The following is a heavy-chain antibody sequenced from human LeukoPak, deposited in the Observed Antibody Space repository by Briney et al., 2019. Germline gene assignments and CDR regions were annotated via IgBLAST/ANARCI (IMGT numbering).Heavy chain of an antibody. CDR3: ARGEDIVVVIAATHVRPNDY. J-gene: IGHJ4*02. D-gene: IGHD2-15*01. CDR1: QFTVSSKY. Sequence: GGSLRLSCGASQFTVSSKYMSWVRQPPGKGLEWVSAIYTGGSTYYADSVKGRFTISRDNARNSLYLQMNSLRGEDTAVYYCARGEDIVVVIAATHVRPNDYWGQGTLVTVSS. V-gene: IGHV3-53*03. CDR2: IYTGGST.